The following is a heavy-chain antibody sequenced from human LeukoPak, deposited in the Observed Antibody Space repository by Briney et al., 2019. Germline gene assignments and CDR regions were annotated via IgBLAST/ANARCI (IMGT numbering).Heavy chain of an antibody. CDR1: GFTFSSYS. V-gene: IGHV3-48*01. CDR2: ISSSSSTI. CDR3: ARAVGGYDLDY. J-gene: IGHJ4*02. Sequence: TGGSLRLSCAASGFTFSSYSMNWVRQAPGKGLGWVSYISSSSSTIYYADSVKGRFTISRDNAKNSLYLQMNSLRAEDTAVYYCARAVGGYDLDYWGQGTLVTVSS. D-gene: IGHD5-12*01.